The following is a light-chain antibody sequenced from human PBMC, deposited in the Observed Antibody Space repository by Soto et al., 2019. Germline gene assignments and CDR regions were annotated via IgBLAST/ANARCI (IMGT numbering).Light chain of an antibody. CDR2: RNS. Sequence: HSVLTQPPSESGTPGQRVTISCSGSSSNIGRNTGNGYQQFPVTSPKLLMYRNSQRPSGVPDRFSGSRSGPSASLAISGLQSEDEADYYCAVWYNSLNGRVFGGGTNLTVL. CDR3: AVWYNSLNGRV. J-gene: IGLJ3*02. CDR1: SSNIGRNT. V-gene: IGLV1-44*01.